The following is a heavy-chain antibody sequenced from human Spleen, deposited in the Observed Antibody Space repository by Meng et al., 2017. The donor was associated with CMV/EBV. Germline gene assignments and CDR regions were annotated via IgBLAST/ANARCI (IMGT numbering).Heavy chain of an antibody. CDR2: IRSKAYGGTT. J-gene: IGHJ4*02. V-gene: IGHV3-49*04. CDR1: GFTFGDYA. CDR3: TRAVIAHLRYFDWLPFY. D-gene: IGHD3-9*01. Sequence: GGSLRLSCTASGFTFGDYAMSWVRQAPGKGLEWVGFIRSKAYGGTTEYAASVKGRFTISRDDSKSIAYLQMNSLKTEDTAVYYCTRAVIAHLRYFDWLPFYWGQGTLVTVSS.